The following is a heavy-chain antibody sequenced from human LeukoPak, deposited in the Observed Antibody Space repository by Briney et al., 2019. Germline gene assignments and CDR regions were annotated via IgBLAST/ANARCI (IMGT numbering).Heavy chain of an antibody. CDR1: GGTFSSYA. J-gene: IGHJ4*02. CDR2: IIPIFGTA. Sequence: PMASVKVSCKASGGTFSSYAISWVRQAPGQGLEWMGGIIPIFGTANYAQKFQGRVTITADESTSTAYMELSSLRSEDTAVYYCARLRGATPRSGDYWGQGTLVTVSS. V-gene: IGHV1-69*13. D-gene: IGHD1-26*01. CDR3: ARLRGATPRSGDY.